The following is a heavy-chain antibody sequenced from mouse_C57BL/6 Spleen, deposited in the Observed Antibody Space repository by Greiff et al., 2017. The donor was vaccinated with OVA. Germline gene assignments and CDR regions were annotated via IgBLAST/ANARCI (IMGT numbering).Heavy chain of an antibody. D-gene: IGHD1-1*01. CDR1: GYTFTDYY. Sequence: VQRVESGAELVRPGASVKLSCKASGYTFTDYYINWVKQRPGQGLEWIARIYPGSGNTYYNEKFKGKATLTAEKSSSTAYMQLSSLTSEDSAVYFCARSKITTVYFDVWGTGTTVTVSS. CDR3: ARSKITTVYFDV. CDR2: IYPGSGNT. V-gene: IGHV1-76*01. J-gene: IGHJ1*03.